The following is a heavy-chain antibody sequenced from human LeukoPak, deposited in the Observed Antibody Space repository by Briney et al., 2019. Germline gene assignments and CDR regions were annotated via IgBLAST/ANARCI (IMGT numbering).Heavy chain of an antibody. CDR1: GVSISSYY. Sequence: PSETLSLTCTVSGVSISSYYWSWIRQPPGKGLEWIGYIYYSGSTNYNPSLKSRVTISVDTSKNQFSLKLSSVTAADTAVYYCARVYTDYFDYWGQGTLVTVSS. V-gene: IGHV4-59*01. J-gene: IGHJ4*02. D-gene: IGHD3-16*01. CDR2: IYYSGST. CDR3: ARVYTDYFDY.